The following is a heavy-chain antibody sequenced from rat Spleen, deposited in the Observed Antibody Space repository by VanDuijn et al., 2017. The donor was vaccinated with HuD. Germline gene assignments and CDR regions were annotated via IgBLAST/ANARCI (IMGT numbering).Heavy chain of an antibody. V-gene: IGHV5-31*01. CDR3: TKNWDY. J-gene: IGHJ2*01. CDR1: GFTFNNFW. D-gene: IGHD3-6*01. CDR2: ISTGGGNT. Sequence: EVQLVETGGGLVQPGGSLQLSCVASGFTFNNFWMSWIRQAPTKGLEWVASISTGGGNTYYPDSVKGRFTISRDNAKSSLYLPMTSLKSEDTATYYCTKNWDYWGQGVMVTVSS.